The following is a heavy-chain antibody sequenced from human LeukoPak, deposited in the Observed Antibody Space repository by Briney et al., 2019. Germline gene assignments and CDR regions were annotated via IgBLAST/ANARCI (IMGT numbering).Heavy chain of an antibody. V-gene: IGHV3-7*01. CDR2: IKQDGSEK. CDR1: GFTFSSYW. CDR3: ARDPIRTAARPRSWFDP. Sequence: PGGSLRLSCAASGFTFSSYWMSWVRQAPGKGLEWVANIKQDGSEKYYVDSVKGRFTISRDNAKNSLYLQMNSLRAEDTAVYYCARDPIRTAARPRSWFDPWGQGTLVTVSS. D-gene: IGHD6-6*01. J-gene: IGHJ5*02.